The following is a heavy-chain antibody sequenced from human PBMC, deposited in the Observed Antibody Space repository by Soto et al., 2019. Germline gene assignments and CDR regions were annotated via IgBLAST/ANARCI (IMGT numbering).Heavy chain of an antibody. CDR3: TSPPIYCSGGSCFDY. J-gene: IGHJ4*02. Sequence: GGSLRLSCTASGFTFGDYAMSWFRQAPGKGLEWVGFIRSKAYGGTTEYAASVNGRFTISSDDSKSIAYMQMNSLKTEDTAVYFCTSPPIYCSGGSCFDYWGQGTLVTVSS. D-gene: IGHD2-15*01. CDR2: IRSKAYGGTT. CDR1: GFTFGDYA. V-gene: IGHV3-49*03.